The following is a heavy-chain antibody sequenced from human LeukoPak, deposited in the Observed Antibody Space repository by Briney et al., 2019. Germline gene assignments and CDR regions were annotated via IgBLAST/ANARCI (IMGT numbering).Heavy chain of an antibody. V-gene: IGHV4-39*01. Sequence: SETLSLTCTVSGGSISSYSYYWGWIRQPPGKGLEWIGSIYYTGSTYYNPSLKSRVTISVDTSKNQFSLKLSSVTAADTAVYYCARSSGSGTYGYGNFDYWGQGTLVTVSS. CDR2: IYYTGST. CDR1: GGSISSYSYY. J-gene: IGHJ4*02. D-gene: IGHD3-10*01. CDR3: ARSSGSGTYGYGNFDY.